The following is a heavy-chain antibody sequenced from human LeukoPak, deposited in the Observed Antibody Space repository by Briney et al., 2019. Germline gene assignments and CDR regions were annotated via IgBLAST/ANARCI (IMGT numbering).Heavy chain of an antibody. D-gene: IGHD6-19*01. CDR1: GLTFSSYA. V-gene: IGHV3-30-3*01. J-gene: IGHJ4*02. CDR2: ISYDGSNK. CDR3: ARGGVYSSGSYYLYYFDY. Sequence: GGSLRLSCVASGLTFSSYAMHWVRKAPGKGLEWVALISYDGSNKYYADSVKGRFTISTANSKNTLYLQMNSLRAEDTAVYYCARGGVYSSGSYYLYYFDYWGQGTLVTVSS.